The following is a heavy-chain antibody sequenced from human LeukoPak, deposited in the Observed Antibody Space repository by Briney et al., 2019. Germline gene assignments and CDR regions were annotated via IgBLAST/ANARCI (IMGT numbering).Heavy chain of an antibody. D-gene: IGHD3-3*01. CDR1: GGSFSGYY. V-gene: IGHV4-34*01. CDR2: INHSGST. Sequence: SETLSLTCAVYGGSFSGYYWSWIRQPPGKGLEWIGEINHSGSTNYNPSLKSRVTISVDTSKNQFSLKLSSVTAADTAVYYCARVRYYDFWSGYFTPNYYYYTDVWGKGTTVTVSS. J-gene: IGHJ6*03. CDR3: ARVRYYDFWSGYFTPNYYYYTDV.